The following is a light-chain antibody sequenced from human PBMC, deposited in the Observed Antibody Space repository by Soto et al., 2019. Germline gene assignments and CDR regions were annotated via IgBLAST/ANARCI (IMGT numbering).Light chain of an antibody. J-gene: IGKJ1*01. CDR3: QQYETFSRT. CDR1: QSVSGW. CDR2: AAS. V-gene: IGKV1-5*01. Sequence: QMTQSPSTMSASVGNSVTVAGRASQSVSGWLDWYQQKPGEPPKLMIYAASALPRGVPSRFSGSGSGTKFTLTIASLQPDDLATYYCQQYETFSRTFGPGTKVDIK.